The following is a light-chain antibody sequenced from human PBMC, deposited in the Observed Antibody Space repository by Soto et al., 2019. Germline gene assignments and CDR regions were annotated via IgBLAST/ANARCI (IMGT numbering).Light chain of an antibody. V-gene: IGKV3-20*01. CDR2: GVS. CDR3: QQYGSSPPYT. Sequence: EIVMTQSPATLSVSPGETATLSCRASQSVAGNLAWYQQKPGQPPRLLIYGVSSRATGIPDRFSGSGSGTDFTLTISRLEREDFAVYYCQQYGSSPPYTFGQGTKLEIK. CDR1: QSVAGN. J-gene: IGKJ2*01.